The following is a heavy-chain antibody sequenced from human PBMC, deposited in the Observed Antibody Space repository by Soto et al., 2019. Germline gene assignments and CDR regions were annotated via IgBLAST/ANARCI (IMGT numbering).Heavy chain of an antibody. Sequence: QVQLVQSGAEVQKPGASVKVSCKASGYTFTGYYMHWVRQAPGQGLEWMGWINPHRGGTNYAQKFEGRVTMTRDTSTSTDYLELSGLRSDDTAVYYCASETDSSTSYYYCMDVWGQGTKVTVSS. CDR3: ASETDSSTSYYYCMDV. CDR2: INPHRGGT. J-gene: IGHJ6*02. V-gene: IGHV1-2*02. CDR1: GYTFTGYY. D-gene: IGHD6-13*01.